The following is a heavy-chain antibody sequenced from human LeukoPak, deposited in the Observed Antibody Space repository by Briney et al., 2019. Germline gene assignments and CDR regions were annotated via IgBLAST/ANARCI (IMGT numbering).Heavy chain of an antibody. D-gene: IGHD3-16*01. CDR3: ARRAGGLARNNWFDP. Sequence: GGSLRLSCAASGFTFSSYSMNWVRQAPGKGLEWVSSISSSSSYTYYADSVKGRFTISRDNAKNSLYLQMNSLRAEDTAVYYCARRAGGLARNNWFDPWGQGTLVTVSS. J-gene: IGHJ5*02. V-gene: IGHV3-21*01. CDR1: GFTFSSYS. CDR2: ISSSSSYT.